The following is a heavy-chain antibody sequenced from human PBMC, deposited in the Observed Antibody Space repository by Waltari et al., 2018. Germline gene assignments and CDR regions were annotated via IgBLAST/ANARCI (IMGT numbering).Heavy chain of an antibody. D-gene: IGHD6-19*01. CDR1: GFTFISYV. CDR2: ISYDGSNK. J-gene: IGHJ6*02. CDR3: AKDLVAVAGTFGRLIYYYYYGMDV. Sequence: QVQLVESGGGVVQPGRSLRLSCAASGFTFISYVMLWVRPAPGPGLEWVAVISYDGSNKYYADSVKGRFTISRDNSKNTLYLQMNSLRAEDTAVYYCAKDLVAVAGTFGRLIYYYYYGMDVWGQGTTVTVSS. V-gene: IGHV3-30*18.